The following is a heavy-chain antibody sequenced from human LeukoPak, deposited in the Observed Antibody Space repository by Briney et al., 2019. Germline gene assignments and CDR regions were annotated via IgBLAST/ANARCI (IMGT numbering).Heavy chain of an antibody. CDR3: ARVNGYSSSDKTYYFDY. CDR2: ISSSSYT. CDR1: GFTFSDYY. J-gene: IGHJ4*02. Sequence: GGSLRLSCAASGFTFSDYYMSWIRQAPGKGLEWVSYISSSSYTNYADSVKGRFTISRDNAKNSLYLQMNSLRAEDTAVYYCARVNGYSSSDKTYYFDYWGQGTLVTVSS. D-gene: IGHD6-13*01. V-gene: IGHV3-11*05.